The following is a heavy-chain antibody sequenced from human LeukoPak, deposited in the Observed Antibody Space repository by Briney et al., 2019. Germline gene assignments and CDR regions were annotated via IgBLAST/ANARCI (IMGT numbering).Heavy chain of an antibody. D-gene: IGHD5-18*01. J-gene: IGHJ4*02. CDR3: ASLPGYSYGQKKEGDFDY. V-gene: IGHV1-69*04. CDR1: GGTFCSYA. Sequence: SVKVSCKASGGTFCSYAISWVRQAPGQGLEWMGGIIPILGIANYAQKFQGRVTITADKSTSTAYMELSSLRSEDTAVYYCASLPGYSYGQKKEGDFDYWGQGTLVTVSS. CDR2: IIPILGIA.